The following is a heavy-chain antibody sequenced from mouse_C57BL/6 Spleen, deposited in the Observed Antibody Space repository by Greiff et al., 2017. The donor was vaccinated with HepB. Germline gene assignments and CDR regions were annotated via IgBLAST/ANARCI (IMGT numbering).Heavy chain of an antibody. CDR3: ASYYGSSYSYWYFDV. Sequence: VQLKQSVAELVRPGASVKLSCTASGFNIKNTYMHWVKQRPEQGLEWIGRIDPANGNTKYAPKFQGKATITADTSSNTAYLQLSSLTSEDTAIYYCASYYGSSYSYWYFDVGGTGTTVTVSS. V-gene: IGHV14-3*01. CDR2: IDPANGNT. CDR1: GFNIKNTY. D-gene: IGHD1-1*01. J-gene: IGHJ1*03.